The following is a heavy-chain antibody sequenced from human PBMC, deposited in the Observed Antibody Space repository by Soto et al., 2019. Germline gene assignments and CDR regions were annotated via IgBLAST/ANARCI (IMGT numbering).Heavy chain of an antibody. Sequence: SETLSLTCAVYGGSFSGYYWSWIRQPPGKGLEWIGEINHSGSTNYNPSLKSRVTISVDTSKNQFSLKLSSVTAADTAVYYCARHKRNGYCTNGVCYTPYNWFDPWGQGTLVTVSS. J-gene: IGHJ5*02. CDR2: INHSGST. D-gene: IGHD2-8*01. CDR1: GGSFSGYY. V-gene: IGHV4-34*01. CDR3: ARHKRNGYCTNGVCYTPYNWFDP.